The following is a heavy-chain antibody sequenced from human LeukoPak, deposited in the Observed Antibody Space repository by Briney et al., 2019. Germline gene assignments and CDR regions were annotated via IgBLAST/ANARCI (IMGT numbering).Heavy chain of an antibody. CDR2: ISGSSGST. CDR3: AKDRGYGVDY. D-gene: IGHD2-8*01. V-gene: IGHV3-23*01. CDR1: GFTFSSYA. Sequence: GGSLRPSCAASGFTFSSYAMSWVRQAPGKGLEWVSAISGSSGSTYYADSVKGRFTISRDNSKNTLYLQMNSLRAEDTAVYYCAKDRGYGVDYWGQGTLVTVSS. J-gene: IGHJ4*02.